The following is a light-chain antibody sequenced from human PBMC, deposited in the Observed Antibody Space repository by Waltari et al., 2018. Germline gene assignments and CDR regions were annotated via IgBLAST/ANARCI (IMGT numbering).Light chain of an antibody. CDR3: QQYHSYSPS. Sequence: DIQMAQAPSTLSASVGDRVTITCRASQSIGSSLAWYQQKLGKAPKLLIYDASSFERGVPSRFSGSGSGTDFTLSISSLQPDDFATYYCQQYHSYSPSFGQGTKVEMK. V-gene: IGKV1-5*01. J-gene: IGKJ1*01. CDR1: QSIGSS. CDR2: DAS.